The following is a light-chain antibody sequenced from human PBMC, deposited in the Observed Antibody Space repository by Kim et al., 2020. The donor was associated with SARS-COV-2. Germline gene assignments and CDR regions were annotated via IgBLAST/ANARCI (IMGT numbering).Light chain of an antibody. CDR3: GTWDSSLSAGV. V-gene: IGLV1-51*01. CDR1: TSNIGTNY. Sequence: GQKVTISCSGSTSNIGTNYVSWYQQLPGKAPKLLIYDSNERPSGIPDRFSASKSGTSATLGITGLQTGDEAVYYCGTWDSSLSAGVFDGGTQLTVL. J-gene: IGLJ2*01. CDR2: DSN.